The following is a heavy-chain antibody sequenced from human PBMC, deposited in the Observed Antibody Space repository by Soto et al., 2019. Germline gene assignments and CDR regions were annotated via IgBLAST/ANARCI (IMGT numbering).Heavy chain of an antibody. Sequence: QVQLVQSGAEEKKPGASVKVSCKASGYTFTSYAMHWVRQAPGQRLEWMGWINAGNGNTKYSQKFQGRVTITRDTSXXTAYMERSSLRSEDTAVYYCASSATTADYYYGMDVWGQGTTVTVSS. CDR2: INAGNGNT. D-gene: IGHD1-26*01. V-gene: IGHV1-3*05. J-gene: IGHJ6*02. CDR3: ASSATTADYYYGMDV. CDR1: GYTFTSYA.